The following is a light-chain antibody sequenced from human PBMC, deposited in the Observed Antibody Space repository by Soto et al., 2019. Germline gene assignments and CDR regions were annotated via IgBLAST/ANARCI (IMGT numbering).Light chain of an antibody. V-gene: IGKV3-20*01. CDR3: QHYDTSPYT. Sequence: EIVLTQSPGTLSLSPGERATLSCRASQSVSRSYLAWYRQKPGQPPRLLMSGTSSRAPGIPDRFSVSGSGTDFTLTISRLEPEDFAVYYCQHYDTSPYTFGRGTILEIK. J-gene: IGKJ2*01. CDR2: GTS. CDR1: QSVSRSY.